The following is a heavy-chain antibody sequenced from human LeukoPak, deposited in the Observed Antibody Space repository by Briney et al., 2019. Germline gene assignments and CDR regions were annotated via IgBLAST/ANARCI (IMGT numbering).Heavy chain of an antibody. CDR2: ISSSSSYI. D-gene: IGHD6-19*01. J-gene: IGHJ4*02. Sequence: GGSLRLSCAASGFTFSSYSMNWVRQAPGKGLEWVSSISSSSSYIYYADSVKGRFTISRDNAKNSLYLQMTSLRAEDTAVYYCAREVAVAGSFDYWGQGTLVTVSS. CDR1: GFTFSSYS. V-gene: IGHV3-21*01. CDR3: AREVAVAGSFDY.